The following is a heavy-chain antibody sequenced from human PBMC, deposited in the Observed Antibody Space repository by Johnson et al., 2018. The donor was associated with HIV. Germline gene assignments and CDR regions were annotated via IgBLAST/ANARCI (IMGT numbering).Heavy chain of an antibody. V-gene: IGHV3-13*01. CDR3: ARDGHDSSGYYWGNAFDI. CDR1: GFTFSSYD. J-gene: IGHJ3*02. CDR2: IGTAGDT. D-gene: IGHD3-22*01. Sequence: EQLVESGGGLVQPGGSLRLSCAASGFTFSSYDMHWVRQATGKGLEWVSAIGTAGDTYYPGSVKGRFTISRENAKNTLYLQMNSLRAEDTAVYYCARDGHDSSGYYWGNAFDIWGQGTMVTVSS.